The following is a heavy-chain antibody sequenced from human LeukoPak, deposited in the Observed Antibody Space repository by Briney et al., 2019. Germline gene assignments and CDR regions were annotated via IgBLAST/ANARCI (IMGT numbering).Heavy chain of an antibody. D-gene: IGHD4-17*01. CDR2: ISYDGSNK. Sequence: GRSPRLSCAASGFTFSSYGMHWVRQAPGKGLEWVAVISYDGSNKYYADSVKGRFTISRDNSKNTLYLQMNSLRAEDTAVYYCAKEATVTEGREKYYYGMDVWGKGTTVTVSS. CDR3: AKEATVTEGREKYYYGMDV. V-gene: IGHV3-30*18. CDR1: GFTFSSYG. J-gene: IGHJ6*04.